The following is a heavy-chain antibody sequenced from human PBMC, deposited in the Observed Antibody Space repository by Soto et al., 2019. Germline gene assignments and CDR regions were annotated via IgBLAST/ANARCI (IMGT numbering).Heavy chain of an antibody. J-gene: IGHJ5*02. CDR3: ARSPRGVDRFDP. V-gene: IGHV4-59*01. D-gene: IGHD2-21*01. Sequence: QVQLQESGPGLVKPSETLSLTCTVSGGSISSYYWSWIRQPPGKGLEWIGYIYYSGSTNYNPSLKSRVTISVDTSKNQFSLKLSSVTAADTAVYYCARSPRGVDRFDPWGQGTLVTVSS. CDR2: IYYSGST. CDR1: GGSISSYY.